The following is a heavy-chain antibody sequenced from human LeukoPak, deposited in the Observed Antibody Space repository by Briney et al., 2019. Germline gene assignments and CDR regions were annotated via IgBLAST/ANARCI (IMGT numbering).Heavy chain of an antibody. V-gene: IGHV4-59*08. D-gene: IGHD3-22*01. Sequence: SETLSLTCTVSGGSISSYYWSWIRQPPGKGLEWIGYIYYSGSTNYNPSLKSRVTISVDTSKNQFSLKLSSVTAADTAVYYCARHMDYYDSSGYHNWFDPWGQGTLVTVSS. CDR2: IYYSGST. CDR3: ARHMDYYDSSGYHNWFDP. J-gene: IGHJ5*02. CDR1: GGSISSYY.